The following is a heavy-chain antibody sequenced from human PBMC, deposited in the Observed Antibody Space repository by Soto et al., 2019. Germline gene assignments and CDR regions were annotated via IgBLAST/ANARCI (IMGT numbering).Heavy chain of an antibody. CDR1: GFTFSSYA. CDR2: ISGSGGST. Sequence: GGSLRLSCAASGFTFSSYAMSWVRQAPGKGLEWVSAISGSGGSTYYADSVKGRFTISRDNSKNTLYLQMNSLRAEDTAVYYCARPRLIGFLYWYFDLWGRGTLVTVSS. D-gene: IGHD2-21*01. J-gene: IGHJ2*01. CDR3: ARPRLIGFLYWYFDL. V-gene: IGHV3-23*01.